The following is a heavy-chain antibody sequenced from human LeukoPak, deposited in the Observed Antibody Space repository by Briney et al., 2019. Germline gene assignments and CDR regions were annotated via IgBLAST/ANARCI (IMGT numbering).Heavy chain of an antibody. CDR1: GGSINYDY. J-gene: IGHJ4*02. CDR3: ATLRGASTAVFDS. CDR2: IHYSGAT. V-gene: IGHV4-59*08. D-gene: IGHD2-21*02. Sequence: SETLSLTCTVSGGSINYDYWSWIRQSPGKRLEWIGYIHYSGATNYSPSLNSRVTISVDTSKNQFSLKLSSVTAADTALYYCATLRGASTAVFDSWSQGTLVTVSS.